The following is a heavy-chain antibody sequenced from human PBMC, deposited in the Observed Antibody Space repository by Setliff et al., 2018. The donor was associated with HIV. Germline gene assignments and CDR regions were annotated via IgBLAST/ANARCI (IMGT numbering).Heavy chain of an antibody. V-gene: IGHV4-4*07. CDR1: GGSMNTFH. J-gene: IGHJ4*02. D-gene: IGHD2-2*01. Sequence: KASETLSLTCTVSGGSMNTFHWTWIRQPAGQGLEWIGRIYVSGTTIYTNYNPSLESRITMSVDTSKNQFSLKLNSVTAADTAVYFCARGPSTDHGNFDYWGQGTLVTVSS. CDR3: ARGPSTDHGNFDY. CDR2: IYVSGTT.